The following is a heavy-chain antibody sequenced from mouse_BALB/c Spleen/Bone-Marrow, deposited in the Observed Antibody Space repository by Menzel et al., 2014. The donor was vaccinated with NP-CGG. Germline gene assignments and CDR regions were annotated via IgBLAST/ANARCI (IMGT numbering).Heavy chain of an antibody. J-gene: IGHJ4*01. V-gene: IGHV1-87*01. CDR3: ARYYYAMNY. Sequence: QVQLQQSGAELARPGASVKLSCKASGYTFTSYWMQWVKQRPGQGLEWIGAIYPGDGDTRYTQKFKCKATLTADKSSSTAYMQLSSLASEDSAVYYCARYYYAMNYWGQGTSVTVSS. CDR1: GYTFTSYW. CDR2: IYPGDGDT.